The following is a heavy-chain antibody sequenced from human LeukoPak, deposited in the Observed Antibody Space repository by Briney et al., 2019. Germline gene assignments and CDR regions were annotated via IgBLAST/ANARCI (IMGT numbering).Heavy chain of an antibody. J-gene: IGHJ4*02. D-gene: IGHD6-19*01. V-gene: IGHV3-11*06. CDR1: GFTFSDYY. Sequence: GGSLRLSCAASGFTFSDYYMSWIRQAPGKGLEWVSYISSSSSYTNYADSVKGRFTISGDNAKNSLYLQMNSLRAEDTAVYYCARSLGSGWYVDYWGQGTLVTVSS. CDR3: ARSLGSGWYVDY. CDR2: ISSSSSYT.